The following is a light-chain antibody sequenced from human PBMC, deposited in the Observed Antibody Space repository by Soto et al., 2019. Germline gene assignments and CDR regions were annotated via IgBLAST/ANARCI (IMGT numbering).Light chain of an antibody. CDR2: AAS. CDR1: QAIYNY. Sequence: DKQMTQSPSSLSASVGDRVTITCRASQAIYNYLAWYQQKPGKVPTLLISAASTLQSGVPSRFSGSGSGTDFTLTISSLQPEDVATYYCQKFSAVPTFGGGTKVEI. CDR3: QKFSAVPT. V-gene: IGKV1-27*01. J-gene: IGKJ4*01.